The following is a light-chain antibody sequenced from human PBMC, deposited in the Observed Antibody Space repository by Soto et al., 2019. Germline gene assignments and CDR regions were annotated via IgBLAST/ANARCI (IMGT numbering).Light chain of an antibody. V-gene: IGLV2-23*02. CDR3: CSYAGSSTSKV. Sequence: QSVLTQPASVSGSPGQSITIPCTGTSIDVGSYNLVSWYQQHPGKAPKLMIYEVSKRPSGVSNRFSGSKSGNTASLTISGLQAEDEADYYCCSYAGSSTSKVFGGGTKLTVL. J-gene: IGLJ3*02. CDR2: EVS. CDR1: SIDVGSYNL.